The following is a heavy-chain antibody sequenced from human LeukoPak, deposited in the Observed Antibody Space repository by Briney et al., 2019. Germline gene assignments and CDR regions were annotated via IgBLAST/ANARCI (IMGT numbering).Heavy chain of an antibody. CDR1: GGSISSSSYY. CDR2: IYYSGST. Sequence: SETLSPTCTVSGGSISSSSYYWGWIRQPPGKGLEWIGSIYYSGSTYYNPSLKSRVTISVDTSKNQFSLKLSSVTAADTAVYYCARHGSGSYYTPPDYWGQGTLVTVSS. V-gene: IGHV4-39*07. CDR3: ARHGSGSYYTPPDY. J-gene: IGHJ4*02. D-gene: IGHD3-10*01.